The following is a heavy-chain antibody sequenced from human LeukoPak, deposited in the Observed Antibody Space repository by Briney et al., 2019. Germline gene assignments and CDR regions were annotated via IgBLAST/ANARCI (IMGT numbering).Heavy chain of an antibody. CDR2: IYSGGST. Sequence: GGSLRLSCAASGFTFSSYAMSWVRQAPGKGLEWVSVIYSGGSTYYADSVKGRFTISRDNSKNTLYLQMNSLRAEDTAVYYCARIRFLEWFYDYWGQGTLVTVSS. CDR1: GFTFSSYA. V-gene: IGHV3-53*01. CDR3: ARIRFLEWFYDY. D-gene: IGHD3-3*01. J-gene: IGHJ4*02.